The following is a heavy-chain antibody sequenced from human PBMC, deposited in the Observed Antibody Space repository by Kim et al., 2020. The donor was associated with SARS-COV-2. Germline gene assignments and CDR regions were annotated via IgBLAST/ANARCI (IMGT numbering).Heavy chain of an antibody. CDR2: IYPADSDT. D-gene: IGHD2-15*01. CDR3: ARRYCTGGTCQFDY. Sequence: GESLKISCKGSGYSFTNYWIGWVRQLPGKGLEWMGIIYPADSDTRYSPSFQGQVTISADKSISTAYLQWSSLKASDTAMYYCARRYCTGGTCQFDYWGQGTLVTVSS. V-gene: IGHV5-51*01. J-gene: IGHJ4*02. CDR1: GYSFTNYW.